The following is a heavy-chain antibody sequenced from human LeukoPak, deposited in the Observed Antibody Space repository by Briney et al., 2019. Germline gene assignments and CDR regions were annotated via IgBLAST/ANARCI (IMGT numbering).Heavy chain of an antibody. CDR1: GFTFSSYG. V-gene: IGHV3-23*01. Sequence: GGSLRLSCAASGFTFSSYGMSWVRQAPGKGLEWVSAISGSDAGTYYADSVKGRFTISRDNSKNTLYLQMNRLRAEDTAVHYCAKGSRGSCSRTYCYPFDYWGQGTLVTVSS. J-gene: IGHJ4*02. D-gene: IGHD2-2*01. CDR2: ISGSDAGT. CDR3: AKGSRGSCSRTYCYPFDY.